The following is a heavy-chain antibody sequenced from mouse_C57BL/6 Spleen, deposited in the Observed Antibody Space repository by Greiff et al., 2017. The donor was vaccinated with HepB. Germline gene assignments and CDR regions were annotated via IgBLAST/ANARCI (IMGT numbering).Heavy chain of an antibody. CDR1: GYTFTSYW. J-gene: IGHJ2*01. D-gene: IGHD1-1*01. CDR3: ARWGYYGSKDYFDY. Sequence: VQLQQPGTELVKPGASVKLSCKASGYTFTSYWMHWVKQRPGQGLEWIGNINPSNGGTNYNEKYKSKATLTVDNSSSTAYMQLSSLTSEDSAVYYGARWGYYGSKDYFDYWGQGTTLTVSS. CDR2: INPSNGGT. V-gene: IGHV1-53*01.